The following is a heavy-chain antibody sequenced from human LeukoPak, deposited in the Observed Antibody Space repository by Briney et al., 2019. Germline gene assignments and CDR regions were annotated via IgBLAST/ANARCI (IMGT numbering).Heavy chain of an antibody. J-gene: IGHJ4*02. CDR2: ISGSGGST. D-gene: IGHD6-19*01. Sequence: PGGSLRLSCAASGFTFSSYAMSWARQAPGKGLEWVSAISGSGGSTYYADSVKGRFTISRDNSKNTLYLQMNSLRAEDTAVYYCAKGAGYSSGWLYYFDYWGQGTLVTVSS. V-gene: IGHV3-23*01. CDR1: GFTFSSYA. CDR3: AKGAGYSSGWLYYFDY.